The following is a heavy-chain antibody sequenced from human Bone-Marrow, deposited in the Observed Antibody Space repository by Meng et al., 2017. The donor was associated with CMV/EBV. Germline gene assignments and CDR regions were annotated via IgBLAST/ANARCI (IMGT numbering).Heavy chain of an antibody. CDR3: AKDTRSTVIIVGAFDI. CDR2: VSKTDGTT. Sequence: VFTFTHYAMTWVRQAPGKGLEWVSTVSKTDGTTYYADSVKGRFTISRDNSKNTLYLQMNSLRAEDTALYYCAKDTRSTVIIVGAFDIWGQGTMVTVSS. J-gene: IGHJ3*02. CDR1: VFTFTHYA. D-gene: IGHD2/OR15-2a*01. V-gene: IGHV3-23*01.